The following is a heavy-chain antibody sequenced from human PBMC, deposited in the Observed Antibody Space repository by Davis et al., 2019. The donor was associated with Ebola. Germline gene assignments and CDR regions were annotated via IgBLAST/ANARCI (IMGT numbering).Heavy chain of an antibody. D-gene: IGHD3-3*01. CDR1: GGTFSSYT. Sequence: AASAKVSCKASGGTFSSYTISWVRQAPGQGLEWMGRIIPILGIANYAQKFQGRVTITADKSTSTAYMELSSLRSEDTAVYYCARLIWSGYYLTETYYGMDVWGQGTTVTVSS. J-gene: IGHJ6*02. V-gene: IGHV1-69*02. CDR3: ARLIWSGYYLTETYYGMDV. CDR2: IIPILGIA.